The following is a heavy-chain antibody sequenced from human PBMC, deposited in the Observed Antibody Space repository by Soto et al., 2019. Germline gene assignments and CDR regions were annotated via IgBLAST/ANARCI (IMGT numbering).Heavy chain of an antibody. J-gene: IGHJ6*02. CDR2: IYPGDSDT. Sequence: GESLKISCKGSGYSFTSYWIGWVRQMPGKGLEWMGFIYPGDSDTRYSPSFQGQVTISADKSISTAYLQWSSLKASDTAMYYCASQVGATEFGYYYYGIDVWGQGTTVTVSS. V-gene: IGHV5-51*01. D-gene: IGHD1-26*01. CDR3: ASQVGATEFGYYYYGIDV. CDR1: GYSFTSYW.